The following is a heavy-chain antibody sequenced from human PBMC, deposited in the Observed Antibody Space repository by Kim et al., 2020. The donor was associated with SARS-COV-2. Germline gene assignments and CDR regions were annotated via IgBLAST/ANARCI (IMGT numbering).Heavy chain of an antibody. J-gene: IGHJ4*02. CDR3: AKDGGFWAFDY. Sequence: GGSLRLSCAASGFTFSSYAMSWVRQAPGKGLEWVSVIYSGGSSTYYADSVKGRFTISRDNSKNTLYLQMNSLRAEDTAVYYCAKDGGFWAFDYWGQGTLVTVSS. CDR1: GFTFSSYA. CDR2: IYSGGSST. V-gene: IGHV3-23*03. D-gene: IGHD3-16*01.